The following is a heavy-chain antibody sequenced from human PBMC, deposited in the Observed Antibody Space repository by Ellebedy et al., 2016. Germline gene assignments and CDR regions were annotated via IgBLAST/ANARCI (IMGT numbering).Heavy chain of an antibody. J-gene: IGHJ4*02. CDR3: ARGIVTPFFDS. D-gene: IGHD1-26*01. CDR2: VDSSGST. CDR1: GGSFSNYY. V-gene: IGHV4-4*07. Sequence: SETLSLTCTVSGGSFSNYYWSWIRPPAGKGLQWIGRVDSSGSTNFNPSLKSRVIMSLDTSKNQFSLRLTSLTAAETAVYYCARGIVTPFFDSWGQGTLVTVSS.